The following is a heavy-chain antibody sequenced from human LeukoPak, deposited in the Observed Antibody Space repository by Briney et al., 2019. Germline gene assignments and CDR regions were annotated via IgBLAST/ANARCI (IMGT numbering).Heavy chain of an antibody. D-gene: IGHD3-22*01. Sequence: ASVKVSCKVSGYTLTELSMHWVRQAPGKGLEWMGGFDPEDGETIYAQKFQGRVTMTEDTSTDTAYMELSSLRSEDTAVYYCARGPRSGDSSGYNDYWGQGTLVTVSS. J-gene: IGHJ4*02. CDR1: GYTLTELS. CDR3: ARGPRSGDSSGYNDY. CDR2: FDPEDGET. V-gene: IGHV1-24*01.